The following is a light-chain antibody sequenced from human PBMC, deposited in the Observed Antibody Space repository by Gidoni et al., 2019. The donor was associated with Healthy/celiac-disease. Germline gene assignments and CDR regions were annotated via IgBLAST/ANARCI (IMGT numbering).Light chain of an antibody. V-gene: IGKV1-5*01. J-gene: IGKJ1*01. CDR2: DAY. CDR1: QRIGGW. CDR3: KQYNSLPWT. Sequence: DIQMRQSSYTLSASVGDRITITCRASQRIGGWLAWYQQKPGKAPKLLISDAYTLENGVPSRFSGSGSGTEFSLTFSDLQPDDFATYYCKQYNSLPWTFGQGTKVEIK.